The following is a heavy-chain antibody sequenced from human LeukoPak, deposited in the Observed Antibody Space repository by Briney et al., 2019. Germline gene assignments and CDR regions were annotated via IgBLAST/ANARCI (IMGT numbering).Heavy chain of an antibody. D-gene: IGHD1-26*01. J-gene: IGHJ4*02. CDR1: GYTFTTYG. CDR3: ARSRLWEKVDY. CDR2: INPNSGGT. V-gene: IGHV1-2*02. Sequence: ASVKVSCKTSGYTFTTYGILWVRQAPGQGLEWMGWINPNSGGTNYAQKFQGRVTMTRDTSISTAYMELSRLRSDDTAVYYCARSRLWEKVDYWGQGTLVTVSS.